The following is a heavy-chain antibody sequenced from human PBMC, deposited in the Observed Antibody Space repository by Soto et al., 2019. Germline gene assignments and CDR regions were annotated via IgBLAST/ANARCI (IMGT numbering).Heavy chain of an antibody. J-gene: IGHJ4*02. V-gene: IGHV1-2*04. Sequence: ASVKVSCKASGYTFTGYYMHWVRQAPGQGLEWMGWINPNSGDTNYAQKFQGWVTMTRDTSISTAYMELSSLRSDDTAVYYCGSQVGATTPFDYWGQGTLVTVSS. CDR1: GYTFTGYY. D-gene: IGHD1-26*01. CDR2: INPNSGDT. CDR3: GSQVGATTPFDY.